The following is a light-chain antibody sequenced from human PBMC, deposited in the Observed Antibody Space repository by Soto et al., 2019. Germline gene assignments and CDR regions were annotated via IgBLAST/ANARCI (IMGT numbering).Light chain of an antibody. CDR1: SSDVGSYNL. V-gene: IGLV2-23*01. Sequence: QSVLTQPASVSGSPGQSITISCTGTSSDVGSYNLVSWYQQLPGKAPKLMIYEGSKRPSGVSNRFSGSKSGNTASLTISGLQAEDEADYYCCSYARSSTSLFGGGTKLTVL. CDR2: EGS. CDR3: CSYARSSTSL. J-gene: IGLJ2*01.